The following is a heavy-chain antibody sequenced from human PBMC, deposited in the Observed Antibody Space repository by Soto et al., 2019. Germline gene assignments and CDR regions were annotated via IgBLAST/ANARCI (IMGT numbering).Heavy chain of an antibody. CDR2: IYISGNT. Sequence: QVQLQESGPGLVKPSETLSLTCTVSGGSISSYYWSWIRQPDGKGLEWIGRIYISGNTNYNPSLKSRVTMSADTSKNQCSLKLSSVTAADTAVYYCARGNGLDYWGQGTLVTVSS. V-gene: IGHV4-4*07. J-gene: IGHJ4*02. CDR3: ARGNGLDY. CDR1: GGSISSYY.